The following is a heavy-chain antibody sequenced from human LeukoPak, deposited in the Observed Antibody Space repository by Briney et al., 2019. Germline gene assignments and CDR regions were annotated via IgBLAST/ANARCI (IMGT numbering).Heavy chain of an antibody. D-gene: IGHD4-17*01. CDR1: GYTFTGYY. Sequence: ASVKVSCKASGYTFTGYYMHWVRQAPGQGLEWMGRINPNSGGTNYAQKFQGRVTMTRDTSISTAYMELSRLRSDDTAVYYCARDHYGDYDFAHWGQGTPVTVSS. CDR3: ARDHYGDYDFAH. CDR2: INPNSGGT. V-gene: IGHV1-2*06. J-gene: IGHJ4*02.